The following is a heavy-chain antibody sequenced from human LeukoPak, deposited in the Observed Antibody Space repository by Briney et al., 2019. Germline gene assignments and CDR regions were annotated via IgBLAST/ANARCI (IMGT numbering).Heavy chain of an antibody. CDR1: GYSFTSYW. D-gene: IGHD2-2*01. Sequence: GESLKISCKGSGYSFTSYWISWVRQMPGKGLEWMGRIDPSDSYTNYSPSLQGHVTISADKSISTAYLQWSSLKASDTAMYYCARASKGSISLAFRFDPWGQGTLVTVSS. CDR2: IDPSDSYT. CDR3: ARASKGSISLAFRFDP. V-gene: IGHV5-10-1*01. J-gene: IGHJ5*02.